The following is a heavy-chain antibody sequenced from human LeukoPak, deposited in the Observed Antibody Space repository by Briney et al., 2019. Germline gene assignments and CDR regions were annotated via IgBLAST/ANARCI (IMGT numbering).Heavy chain of an antibody. Sequence: SETLSLTCAVSGGSFSVYYWSWIRQPPGKGLEWIGEINHSGSTNYNPSLKSRVTISVDTSKNQFSLKLSSVTAADTAVYYCASSKAHYYDTTLDPWGQGTLVTVSS. CDR2: INHSGST. CDR3: ASSKAHYYDTTLDP. D-gene: IGHD3-22*01. J-gene: IGHJ5*02. CDR1: GGSFSVYY. V-gene: IGHV4-34*01.